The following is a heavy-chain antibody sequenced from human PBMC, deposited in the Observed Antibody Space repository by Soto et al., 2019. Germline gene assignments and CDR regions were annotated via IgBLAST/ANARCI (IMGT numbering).Heavy chain of an antibody. CDR2: IVVGSGNT. Sequence: QMQLVQSGPEVKKPGTSVKVSCKASGFTFTSSAVQWVRQARGQRLEWIGWIVVGSGNTNYAQKFQERVTITRDMSTSTAYMELSSLRSEDTAVYYCAALHLRGYSYGISYWGQGTLVTVSS. CDR1: GFTFTSSA. D-gene: IGHD5-18*01. J-gene: IGHJ4*02. V-gene: IGHV1-58*01. CDR3: AALHLRGYSYGISY.